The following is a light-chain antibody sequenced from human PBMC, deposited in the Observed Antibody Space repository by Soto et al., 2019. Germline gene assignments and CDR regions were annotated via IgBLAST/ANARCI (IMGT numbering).Light chain of an antibody. V-gene: IGKV3D-20*02. CDR1: QSVSSSY. CDR2: GAS. J-gene: IGKJ1*01. Sequence: EIVLTQSPGTLSLSPGERATLSCRASQSVSSSYLAWYQQKPGQAPGLLIYGASSRATGIPDRFSGSGSGTDFTLTISRLEPEDFAVYYCQQRSNWPRTFGQGTKVDIK. CDR3: QQRSNWPRT.